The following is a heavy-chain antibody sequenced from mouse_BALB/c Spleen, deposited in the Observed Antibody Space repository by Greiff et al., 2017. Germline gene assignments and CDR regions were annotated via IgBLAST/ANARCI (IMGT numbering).Heavy chain of an antibody. CDR2: IWAGGST. V-gene: IGHV2-9*02. D-gene: IGHD2-3*01. J-gene: IGHJ3*01. Sequence: QVQLKESGPGLVAPSQCLSITCTVSGFSFTSYGVPWVRQPPGKGLEWLGVIWAGGSTNYNSALMSRLSISKDNSKSQVFLKMISLQTDDTAMYYCARGDGYYDWLDYWGQGTLVTVSA. CDR1: GFSFTSYG. CDR3: ARGDGYYDWLDY.